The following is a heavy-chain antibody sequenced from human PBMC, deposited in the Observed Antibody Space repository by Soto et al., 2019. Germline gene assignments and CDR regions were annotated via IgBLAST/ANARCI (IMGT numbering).Heavy chain of an antibody. CDR2: INPSSGST. J-gene: IGHJ4*02. CDR3: AREMYTTRGSPFDY. CDR1: GYPFTSYY. D-gene: IGHD3-16*01. V-gene: IGHV1-46*01. Sequence: VASVKVSCKASGYPFTSYYVHWLRQAPGQGLEWMGFINPSSGSTSYAQKFQGRVTMTRDTSTSTVYMEVSSLRSEDTAVYYCAREMYTTRGSPFDYWGQRTLVTVSS.